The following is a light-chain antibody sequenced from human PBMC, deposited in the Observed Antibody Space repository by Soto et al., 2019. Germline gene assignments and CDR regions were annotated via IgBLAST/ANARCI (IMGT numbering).Light chain of an antibody. J-gene: IGKJ1*01. CDR1: QSVSSSY. Sequence: EIVLTQSPGPLSLSPGERATLSCRASQSVSSSYLAGYQQKPGQAPRLLIYGASSRATSIPDRFSGSGAGTDVTLTSSRLETEDVVVDYCQQYGSSPWTFGQGTKVEIK. CDR3: QQYGSSPWT. V-gene: IGKV3-20*01. CDR2: GAS.